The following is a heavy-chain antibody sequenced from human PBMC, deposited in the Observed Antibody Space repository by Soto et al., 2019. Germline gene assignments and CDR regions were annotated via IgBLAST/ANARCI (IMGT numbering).Heavy chain of an antibody. Sequence: QPGGSLGLSCAASAFTFSNYAMNWVRQAPGKGLEWVSAISGSGGSTNYADSVKGRFTISRDNSKNTLYLQMNSLRAEDTAVYYCERCLNSRMLRGSWGQRTLVTVSS. J-gene: IGHJ5*02. V-gene: IGHV3-23*01. CDR2: ISGSGGST. CDR1: AFTFSNYA. CDR3: ERCLNSRMLRGS. D-gene: IGHD2-8*01.